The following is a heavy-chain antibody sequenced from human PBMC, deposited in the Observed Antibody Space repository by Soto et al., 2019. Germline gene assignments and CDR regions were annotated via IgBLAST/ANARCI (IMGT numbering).Heavy chain of an antibody. CDR3: ARYRITGTTWFDP. V-gene: IGHV4-34*01. Sequence: PSETLSLTCAVYGGSFSGYYWSWIRQPPGKGLEWIGEINHSGSTNYNPSLKSRVTISVDTSKNQFSLKLSSVTAADTAVYYCARYRITGTTWFDPWGQGTLLTVSS. CDR2: INHSGST. D-gene: IGHD1-7*01. J-gene: IGHJ5*02. CDR1: GGSFSGYY.